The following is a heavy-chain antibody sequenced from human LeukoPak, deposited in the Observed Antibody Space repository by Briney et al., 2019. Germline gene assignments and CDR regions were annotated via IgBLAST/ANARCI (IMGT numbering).Heavy chain of an antibody. J-gene: IGHJ4*02. D-gene: IGHD3-10*01. CDR1: GFTVSGNY. CDR2: IYSGGST. CDR3: ARSPRGEDFDY. Sequence: GGSLRLSCAASGFTVSGNYMSWVRQAPGKGLEWVSVIYSGGSTYYADSVKGRFTISRDNSKNTLYLQMNSLRAEDTAVYYCARSPRGEDFDYWGQGTLVTVSS. V-gene: IGHV3-53*01.